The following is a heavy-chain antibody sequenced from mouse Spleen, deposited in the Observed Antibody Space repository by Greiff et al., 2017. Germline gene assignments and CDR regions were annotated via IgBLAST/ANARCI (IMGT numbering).Heavy chain of an antibody. J-gene: IGHJ2*01. CDR1: GYTFTDYE. Sequence: QVQLQQSGAELVRPGASVTLSCKASGYTFTDYEMHWVKQTPVHGLEWIGAIDPETGGTAYNQKFKGKAILTADKSSSTAYMELRSLTSEDSAVYYCTREEGYYADYWGQGTTRTVSS. CDR3: TREEGYYADY. V-gene: IGHV1-15*01. CDR2: IDPETGGT.